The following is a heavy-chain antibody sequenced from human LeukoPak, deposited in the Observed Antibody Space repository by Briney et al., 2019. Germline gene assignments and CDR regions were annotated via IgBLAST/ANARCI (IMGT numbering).Heavy chain of an antibody. CDR3: ARHRRGSRSWYEIRAFDI. J-gene: IGHJ3*02. CDR1: GGSISSGNYY. V-gene: IGHV4-61*02. D-gene: IGHD6-13*01. CDR2: IHTSGNT. Sequence: PSQTLSLTCTVSGGSISSGNYYWSWIRQPAGKGLEWIGRIHTSGNTNYNPSFKSRVSISVDTSKNQFSLKLSSVTAADTAVYYCARHRRGSRSWYEIRAFDIWGQGTMVTVSS.